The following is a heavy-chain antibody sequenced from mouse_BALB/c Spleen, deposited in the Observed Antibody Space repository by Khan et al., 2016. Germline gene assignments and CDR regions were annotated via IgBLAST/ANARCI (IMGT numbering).Heavy chain of an antibody. CDR1: GFAFSRYW. J-gene: IGHJ3*01. D-gene: IGHD1-1*01. CDR3: ARAGYYGYLAY. CDR2: INPDSSTI. V-gene: IGHV4-1*02. Sequence: EVQLLESGGGLVQPGGSLTLSCAASGFAFSRYWMSWVRQAPGKGLEWIGEINPDSSTINYTPSLKGKFIISRDNAKNTLYLQMSKVRSEDTALYYCARAGYYGYLAYWGQGTLVTVSA.